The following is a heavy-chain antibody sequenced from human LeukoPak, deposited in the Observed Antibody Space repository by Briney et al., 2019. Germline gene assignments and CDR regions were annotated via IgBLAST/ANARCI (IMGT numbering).Heavy chain of an antibody. D-gene: IGHD3-10*01. J-gene: IGHJ4*02. Sequence: GASVKVSCKASGYTFTSCYIHWVRQAPGQGLEWMGIINPSVGSTSYAQKFQGRVTMTRDTSTSTVYMELSSLRAEDTAVYYCAKYSGSGTYLDYWGQGTLVTVSS. CDR1: GYTFTSCY. CDR3: AKYSGSGTYLDY. V-gene: IGHV1-46*01. CDR2: INPSVGST.